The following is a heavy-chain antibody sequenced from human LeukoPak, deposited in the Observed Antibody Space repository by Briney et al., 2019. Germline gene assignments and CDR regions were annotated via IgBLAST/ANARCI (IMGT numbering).Heavy chain of an antibody. CDR3: ARDGEDIDGDYLCYYYGMDV. J-gene: IGHJ6*02. Sequence: SETLSLTCTVSGGSISSYYWSWIRQPAGKGLEWIGRIYTSGSTNYNPSLKSRVTMSVDPSKNQFSLKLSSVTAADTAVYYCARDGEDIDGDYLCYYYGMDVWGQGTTVTVSS. CDR2: IYTSGST. CDR1: GGSISSYY. D-gene: IGHD4-17*01. V-gene: IGHV4-4*07.